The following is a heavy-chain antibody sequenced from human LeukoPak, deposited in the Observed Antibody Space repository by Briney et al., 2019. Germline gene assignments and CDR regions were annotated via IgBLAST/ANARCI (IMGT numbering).Heavy chain of an antibody. D-gene: IGHD2-15*01. J-gene: IGHJ6*02. V-gene: IGHV1-69*13. CDR3: ARAFRGPYYYYGMDV. Sequence: ASVKVSCKASGGTFSSYAISWVRQAPGQGLEWMGGIIPIFSTANYAQKFQGRVTITADESTSTAYMELSSLRSEDTAVYYCARAFRGPYYYYGMDVWGQGTTVTVSS. CDR2: IIPIFSTA. CDR1: GGTFSSYA.